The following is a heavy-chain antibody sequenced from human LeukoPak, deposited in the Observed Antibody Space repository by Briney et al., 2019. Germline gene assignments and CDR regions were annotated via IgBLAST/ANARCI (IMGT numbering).Heavy chain of an antibody. J-gene: IGHJ3*02. CDR1: GFTFSSYS. V-gene: IGHV3-48*01. CDR2: ISSSSGTI. CDR3: AREGHCSTTSCALDAIEI. Sequence: GGSLRLSCAASGFTFSSYSMNWVRQAPGKGLEWFSYISSSSGTIYYADSVKGRFTISRDNAKNSLSLQMNSLRAEDTAVYYCAREGHCSTTSCALDAIEIWGQGTLVAVSS. D-gene: IGHD2-2*01.